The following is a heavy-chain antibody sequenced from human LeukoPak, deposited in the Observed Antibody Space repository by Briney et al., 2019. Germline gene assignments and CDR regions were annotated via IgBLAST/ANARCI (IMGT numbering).Heavy chain of an antibody. D-gene: IGHD3-22*01. CDR3: ARDFTYYYDSSGYYYFDY. J-gene: IGHJ4*02. CDR2: ISSSSSYI. CDR1: GFTFSSYS. Sequence: PGRSLRLSCAASGFTFSSYSMNWVRQAPGKGLEWVSSISSSSSYIYYADSVKGRFTISRDNAKNSLYLQMNSLRAEDTAVYYCARDFTYYYDSSGYYYFDYWGQGTLVTVSS. V-gene: IGHV3-21*01.